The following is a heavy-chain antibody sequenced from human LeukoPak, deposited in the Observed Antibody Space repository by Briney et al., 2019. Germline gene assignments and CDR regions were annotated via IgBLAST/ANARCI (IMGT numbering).Heavy chain of an antibody. D-gene: IGHD3-3*01. V-gene: IGHV4-59*02. CDR1: GGSVSDYY. CDR3: ARVPHYDIWSGYYTNYYYYYMDV. CDR2: IYYTGSS. Sequence: SETLSLTCTVSGGSVSDYYWSWIRQSPGKGLEWIGYIYYTGSSSYNPSLRSRVTISADTSKNQFSLKLSSVTAADTAVYYCARVPHYDIWSGYYTNYYYYYMDVWGKGTTVTVSS. J-gene: IGHJ6*03.